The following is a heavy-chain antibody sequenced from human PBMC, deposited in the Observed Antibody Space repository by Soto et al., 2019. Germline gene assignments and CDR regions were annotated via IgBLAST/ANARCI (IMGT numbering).Heavy chain of an antibody. CDR2: IYYDGSNR. CDR3: ARAFSTNGVCYYFFDY. D-gene: IGHD2-8*01. V-gene: IGHV3-33*01. Sequence: QVQLVESGGGVVQPGGSLRLSCAASGFSFGTYAMHWVRQAPGKGLEWVAVIYYDGSNRYYGDAVKGRFTISRDNSKSTVYLQMRRLRAEDTAVYYCARAFSTNGVCYYFFDYWGHGTLVTVSS. J-gene: IGHJ4*01. CDR1: GFSFGTYA.